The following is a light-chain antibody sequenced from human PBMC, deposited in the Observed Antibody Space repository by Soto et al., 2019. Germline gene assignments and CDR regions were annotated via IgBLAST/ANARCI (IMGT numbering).Light chain of an antibody. J-gene: IGLJ2*01. Sequence: QSALTQPRSVSGSPGQSVTISCTGTSSDVGGYNYVSWYQQHPGKAPKLMIYDVSKRPSGVPDRFSGSKSGNTASLTISGLQAEDEADYYCCSYAGNLVVFGGGTKLTVL. V-gene: IGLV2-11*01. CDR3: CSYAGNLVV. CDR1: SSDVGGYNY. CDR2: DVS.